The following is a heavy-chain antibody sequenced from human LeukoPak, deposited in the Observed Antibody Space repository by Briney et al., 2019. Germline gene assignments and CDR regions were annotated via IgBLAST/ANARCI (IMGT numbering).Heavy chain of an antibody. CDR3: ARKPNKLRFFDY. CDR2: TNYSGST. V-gene: IGHV4-31*03. CDR1: GGSISSGDYY. J-gene: IGHJ4*02. D-gene: IGHD1/OR15-1a*01. Sequence: SQPLSITCTVSGGSISSGDYYWSWIRQHPGEGLEWIGYTNYSGSTYYKPSLKSRLTISVDTSKNQFSLKLTSVTAADTAVYYCARKPNKLRFFDYWGQGTLVTVSS.